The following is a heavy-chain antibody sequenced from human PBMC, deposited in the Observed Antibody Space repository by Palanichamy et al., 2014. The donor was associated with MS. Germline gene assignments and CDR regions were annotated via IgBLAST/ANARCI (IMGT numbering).Heavy chain of an antibody. D-gene: IGHD4-23*01. Sequence: EVQLVESGGGLVQPGRPLRLSCTGSGFTFGNYAMSWFRQAPGKGLEWVGFIRSKAYGGTTDYAASVKGRFTISRDDSKSIAYLQMNSLKTEDTAVYYCAPFGAVVTPVMYFGYWGQGTLVTVSS. CDR2: IRSKAYGGTT. J-gene: IGHJ4*02. CDR3: APFGAVVTPVMYFGY. V-gene: IGHV3-49*03. CDR1: GFTFGNYA.